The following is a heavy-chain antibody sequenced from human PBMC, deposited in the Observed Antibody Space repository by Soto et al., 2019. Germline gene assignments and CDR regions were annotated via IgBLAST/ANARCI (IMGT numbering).Heavy chain of an antibody. J-gene: IGHJ4*02. CDR3: ARGAMGNYYNDY. Sequence: EVQLVESGGGLVQSGGYLRLSCEASGFTFSSYWMHWVRQAPGKGLVWVSRIKGDGISTNYADSVKGRFTISRDNAKDTVFLQMNGLSADDTAVYYCARGAMGNYYNDYWGQGILVTVSS. CDR1: GFTFSSYW. V-gene: IGHV3-74*01. D-gene: IGHD3-10*01. CDR2: IKGDGIST.